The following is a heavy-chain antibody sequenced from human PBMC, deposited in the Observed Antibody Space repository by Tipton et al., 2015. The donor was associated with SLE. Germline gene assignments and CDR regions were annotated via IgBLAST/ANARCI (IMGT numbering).Heavy chain of an antibody. CDR2: ISYDGSNK. D-gene: IGHD3-22*01. CDR1: GFTFSSYG. CDR3: AKASVGHYYDSSGVFDY. Sequence: SLRLSCAASGFTFSSYGMHWVRQAPGKGLEWVAVISYDGSNKYCADSVKGRFTISRDNSKNTLYLQMNSLRAEDTAVYYCAKASVGHYYDSSGVFDYWGQGTLVTVSS. V-gene: IGHV3-30*18. J-gene: IGHJ4*02.